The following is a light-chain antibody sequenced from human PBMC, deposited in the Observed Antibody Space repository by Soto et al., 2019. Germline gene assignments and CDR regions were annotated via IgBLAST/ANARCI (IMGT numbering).Light chain of an antibody. V-gene: IGKV1-5*03. J-gene: IGKJ1*01. CDR1: QSINRW. CDR2: RAS. CDR3: QQYETYSWT. Sequence: IQMTQSPSTLSSSLGDSVTITCRASQSINRWLAWYQQKQGKAPTLLIYRASRLERGVPSRFSGSVSGTEGAITISSLKPADGATYYCQQYETYSWTFGQGTKVDIK.